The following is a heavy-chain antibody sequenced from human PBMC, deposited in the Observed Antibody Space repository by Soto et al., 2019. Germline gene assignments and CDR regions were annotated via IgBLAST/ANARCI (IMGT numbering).Heavy chain of an antibody. CDR2: ISYDGSNK. Sequence: PGGSLRLSCAASGFTFSSYAMHWVRQAPGKGLEWVAVISYDGSNKYYADSVKGRFTISRDNSKNTLYLQMNSLRAEDTAVYYCARDLLGGNWNDNWFDPWGQGTLVTVSS. V-gene: IGHV3-30-3*01. CDR1: GFTFSSYA. J-gene: IGHJ5*02. CDR3: ARDLLGGNWNDNWFDP. D-gene: IGHD1-20*01.